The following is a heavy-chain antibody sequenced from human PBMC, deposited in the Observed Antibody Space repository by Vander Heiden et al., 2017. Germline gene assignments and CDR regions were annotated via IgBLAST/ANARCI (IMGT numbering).Heavy chain of an antibody. J-gene: IGHJ6*02. CDR1: GFPFSAHY. D-gene: IGHD3-16*01. CDR2: TRNKADSYTT. V-gene: IGHV3-72*01. CDR3: VRENRGESLGAMDV. Sequence: EVQLVESGGGLVQPGGSLRLSCAASGFPFSAHYIEWVRQAPGKGLEWVGRTRNKADSYTTEYAASVKGRFTISRDDSKKSVYLQTNSLKIEDTAVYYCVRENRGESLGAMDVWGQGTTVTVSS.